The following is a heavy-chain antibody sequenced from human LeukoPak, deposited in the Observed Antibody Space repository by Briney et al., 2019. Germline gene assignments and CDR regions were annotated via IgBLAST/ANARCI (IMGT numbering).Heavy chain of an antibody. CDR3: ASDSSADAFDI. CDR1: GYTFTGYY. Sequence: ASVKVSCKASGYTFTGYYMHWVRQAPGQGLEWMGRINPNGGGTNYAQKFQGRVTMTRDTSISTAYMELSRLRSDGTAVYYCASDSSADAFDIWGQGTMVTVSS. D-gene: IGHD6-19*01. CDR2: INPNGGGT. J-gene: IGHJ3*02. V-gene: IGHV1-2*06.